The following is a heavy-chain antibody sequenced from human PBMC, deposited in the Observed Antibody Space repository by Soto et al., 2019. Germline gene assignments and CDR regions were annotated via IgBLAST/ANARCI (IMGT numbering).Heavy chain of an antibody. CDR2: IYYSGYT. J-gene: IGHJ4*02. V-gene: IGHV4-39*07. CDR1: GGSIISSSYY. D-gene: IGHD3-22*01. CDR3: ATESSSGYSFDY. Sequence: PLEILSLTCTVSGGSIISSSYYWGWIRQPPGKGLEWIGSIYYSGYTYYNQSLKSRVTISVDTSKNQFSLKLSSVTAADTAVYYCATESSSGYSFDYWGQGTLVTVSS.